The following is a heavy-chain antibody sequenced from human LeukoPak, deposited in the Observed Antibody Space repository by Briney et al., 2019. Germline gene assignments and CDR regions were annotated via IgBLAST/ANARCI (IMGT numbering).Heavy chain of an antibody. Sequence: SETLSLTCAVYGGSFSGYYWSWIRQPPGKGLERIGEINHSGSTNYNPSLKSRVTISVDTSKNQFSLKLSSVTAADTAVYYCASLGRYCSSTSCYAREPLGVNYYYYMDVWGKGTTVTVSS. CDR1: GGSFSGYY. CDR3: ASLGRYCSSTSCYAREPLGVNYYYYMDV. J-gene: IGHJ6*03. V-gene: IGHV4-34*01. CDR2: INHSGST. D-gene: IGHD2-2*01.